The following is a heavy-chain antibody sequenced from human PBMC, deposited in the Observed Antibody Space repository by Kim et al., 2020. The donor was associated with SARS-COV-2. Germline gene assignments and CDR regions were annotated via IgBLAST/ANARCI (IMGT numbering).Heavy chain of an antibody. CDR1: GFTVSSNY. Sequence: GGSLRLSCAASGFTVSSNYMSWVRQAPGKGLEWVSVIYSGGSTYYADSVKGRFTISRDNSKNTLYLQMNSLRAEDTAVYYCARVPTDILTGYSNRDWYFDLWGRGTLVTVSS. D-gene: IGHD3-9*01. CDR3: ARVPTDILTGYSNRDWYFDL. V-gene: IGHV3-53*01. CDR2: IYSGGST. J-gene: IGHJ2*01.